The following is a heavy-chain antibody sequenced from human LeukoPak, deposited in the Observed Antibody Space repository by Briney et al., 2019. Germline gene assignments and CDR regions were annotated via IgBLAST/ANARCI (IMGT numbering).Heavy chain of an antibody. CDR2: ISGSGGST. CDR1: GFTFSSYA. V-gene: IGHV3-23*01. CDR3: AKDPNIALYYDILTGPLSYGMDV. Sequence: GGSLRLSCAASGFTFSSYAMSWVRQAPGKGLEWVSAISGSGGSTYYADSVKGRFTISRDNSKNTLYLQMNSLRAEDTAVYYCAKDPNIALYYDILTGPLSYGMDVWGQGTTVTVPS. J-gene: IGHJ6*02. D-gene: IGHD3-9*01.